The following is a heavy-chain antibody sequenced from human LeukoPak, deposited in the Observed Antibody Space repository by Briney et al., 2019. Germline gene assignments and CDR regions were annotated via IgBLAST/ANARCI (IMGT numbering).Heavy chain of an antibody. CDR1: GGSFSGYS. D-gene: IGHD2-2*01. CDR2: INHSGST. J-gene: IGHJ6*03. Sequence: SETLSLTCAVYGGSFSGYSWSWIRQAPANGLEWIGEINHSGSTNYNPSPNSRVTISVYTSKTQFSMNMSSVTAADTAVYYCARGQGDIVVVPAAIAGGYYYYYMDVWGKGTTVTVSS. V-gene: IGHV4-34*01. CDR3: ARGQGDIVVVPAAIAGGYYYYYMDV.